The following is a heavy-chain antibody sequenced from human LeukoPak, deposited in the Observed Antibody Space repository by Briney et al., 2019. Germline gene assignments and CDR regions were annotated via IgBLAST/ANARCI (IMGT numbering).Heavy chain of an antibody. CDR1: GFTFSSYW. D-gene: IGHD4-17*01. CDR2: IKDDGREK. V-gene: IGHV3-7*01. CDR3: ARGGNHGDYWYFDL. Sequence: GGSLRLSCAASGFTFSSYWMSWVRQAPGKGLEWVANIKDDGREKYYVDSVKGRFTISRDNAKNSLYLQMNSLRAEDTAVYYCARGGNHGDYWYFDLWGRGTLVTVSS. J-gene: IGHJ2*01.